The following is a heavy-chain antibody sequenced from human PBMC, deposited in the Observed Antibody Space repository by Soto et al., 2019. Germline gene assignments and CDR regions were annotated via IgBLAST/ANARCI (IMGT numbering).Heavy chain of an antibody. D-gene: IGHD3-10*01. V-gene: IGHV2-5*02. Sequence: ITLKESGPTLVKPTQTLTLTCTLSGFSLTTRGVGVGWIRQPPGKALECLALIYWDDDKRYSPSLQSRLSITKDTSKNQVVLTMTNVDPVDTSTYYCAHIPNYYQSDWFDPWGQGTLVSVSS. CDR2: IYWDDDK. CDR3: AHIPNYYQSDWFDP. CDR1: GFSLTTRGVG. J-gene: IGHJ5*02.